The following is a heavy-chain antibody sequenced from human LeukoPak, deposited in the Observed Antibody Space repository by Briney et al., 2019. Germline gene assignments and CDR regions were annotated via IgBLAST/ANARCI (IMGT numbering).Heavy chain of an antibody. CDR2: IRYDGSNK. Sequence: GGSLRLSCAASGFTFSSYGMHWVRQAPGKGLEWVAFIRYDGSNKYYADSVKGRFTISRDNSKNTLYLQMNSPRAEDTAVYYCAKDANYGSGKGFDPWGQGTLVTVSS. V-gene: IGHV3-30*02. J-gene: IGHJ5*02. CDR1: GFTFSSYG. D-gene: IGHD3-10*01. CDR3: AKDANYGSGKGFDP.